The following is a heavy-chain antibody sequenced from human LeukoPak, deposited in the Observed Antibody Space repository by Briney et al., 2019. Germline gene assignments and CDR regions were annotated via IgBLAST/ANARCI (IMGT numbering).Heavy chain of an antibody. Sequence: SETLSLTCTVSGDSITSRSNYWGWFRQPPGKGLEWIGTISDGGMTFYNPSLQSRVTLSLDSSKNHFALRLKSVTDADTAHYYCARRRGYHFDYWGQGTLVTISS. D-gene: IGHD3-10*01. CDR3: ARRRGYHFDY. CDR2: ISDGGMT. CDR1: GDSITSRSNY. V-gene: IGHV4-39*02. J-gene: IGHJ4*02.